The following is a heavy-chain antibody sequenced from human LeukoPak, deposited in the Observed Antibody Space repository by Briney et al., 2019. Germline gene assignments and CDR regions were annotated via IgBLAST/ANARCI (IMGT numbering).Heavy chain of an antibody. CDR2: KKQDGSKK. CDR1: GFTFSNYW. Sequence: GGSLRLSCAASGFTFSNYWMTWVRQAPGKGLEWVANKKQDGSKKSYVDSVKGRFTISRDNAKNSLYLQMNSLRAEDTAIYYCTRVGYIDEGIDYWGQGTLVTVSS. J-gene: IGHJ4*02. D-gene: IGHD5-24*01. CDR3: TRVGYIDEGIDY. V-gene: IGHV3-7*04.